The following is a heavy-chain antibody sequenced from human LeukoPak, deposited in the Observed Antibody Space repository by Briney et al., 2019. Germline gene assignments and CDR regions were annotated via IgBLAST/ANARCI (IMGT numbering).Heavy chain of an antibody. CDR2: INHSGST. V-gene: IGHV4-34*01. CDR1: GGSFSGYY. CDR3: ARGPRRGYSGFDL. Sequence: SETLSLTCAVYGGSFSGYYWSWIRQPPGKGLEWIGEINHSGSTNYNPSSKSRVTISVDTSKNQFSLKLSSVTAADTAVYYCARGPRRGYSGFDLWGRGTLVTVSS. D-gene: IGHD5-12*01. J-gene: IGHJ2*01.